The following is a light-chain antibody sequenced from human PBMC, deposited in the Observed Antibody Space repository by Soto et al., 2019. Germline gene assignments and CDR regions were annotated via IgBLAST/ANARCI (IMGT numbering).Light chain of an antibody. CDR3: SSYTSIRTRV. V-gene: IGLV2-14*01. Sequence: QSVLTQPASVSGSPGQSITISFTGTSSYVGSYNYVSWYQQHPGKAPKLMIYKVSKRPSGVSNRFSGSKSGNTDYLTISWLLAEDEANYYCSSYTSIRTRVFGGGTKLTVL. CDR2: KVS. CDR1: SSYVGSYNY. J-gene: IGLJ3*02.